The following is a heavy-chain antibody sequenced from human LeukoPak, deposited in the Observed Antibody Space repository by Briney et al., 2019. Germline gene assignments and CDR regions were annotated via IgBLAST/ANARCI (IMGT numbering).Heavy chain of an antibody. Sequence: PGGSLRLSCAASGFTFINAWMSWVRQAPGKGLEWVGRIKSKTDGGATDYAAPVKGRFIIARDDSKNTLYLQMNSLKTEDTAVYYCTTDGVGVEGATYDNWGQGTLVSVSS. CDR3: TTDGVGVEGATYDN. V-gene: IGHV3-15*01. CDR1: GFTFINAW. J-gene: IGHJ4*02. D-gene: IGHD1-26*01. CDR2: IKSKTDGGAT.